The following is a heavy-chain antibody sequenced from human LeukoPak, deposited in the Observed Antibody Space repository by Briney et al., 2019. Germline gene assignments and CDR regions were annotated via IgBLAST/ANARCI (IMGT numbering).Heavy chain of an antibody. CDR3: ARDPGVSGYYYDSSGYYDY. Sequence: SETLSLTCTVSGYSISSGYYWGWIRQPPGKGLEWIGSIYHSGSTYYNPSLKSRVTISVDTSKNQFSLKLSSVTAADTAVYYCARDPGVSGYYYDSSGYYDYWGQGTLVTVSS. V-gene: IGHV4-38-2*02. CDR1: GYSISSGYY. CDR2: IYHSGST. J-gene: IGHJ4*02. D-gene: IGHD3-22*01.